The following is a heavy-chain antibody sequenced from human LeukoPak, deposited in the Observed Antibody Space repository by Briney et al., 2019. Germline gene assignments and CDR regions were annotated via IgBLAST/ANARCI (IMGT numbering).Heavy chain of an antibody. CDR1: GFTFSTCE. J-gene: IGHJ4*02. V-gene: IGHV3-48*03. Sequence: GGSLRLSCAASGFTFSTCEMDWVRQAPGKGLEWVSYISSSGSTKYYTDSVKGRFTISRDNAKNSLYLQMNSLRAEDTAVYYCARDESWLPDYWGQGTLVTVSS. D-gene: IGHD5-18*01. CDR3: ARDESWLPDY. CDR2: ISSSGSTK.